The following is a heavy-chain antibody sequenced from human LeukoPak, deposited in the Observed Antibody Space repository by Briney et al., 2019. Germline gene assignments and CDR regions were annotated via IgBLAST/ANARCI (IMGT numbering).Heavy chain of an antibody. Sequence: SETLSLTCTVSGGSLSSGGYYWSWIRQHPGKGLEWIGYIYYSGSTYYNPSLKSRVTISVDTSKNQFSLKLSSVTAADTAVYYCARESLGYYDSSGYYNWFDPWGQGTLVTVSS. CDR1: GGSLSSGGYY. CDR2: IYYSGST. J-gene: IGHJ5*02. CDR3: ARESLGYYDSSGYYNWFDP. D-gene: IGHD3-22*01. V-gene: IGHV4-31*03.